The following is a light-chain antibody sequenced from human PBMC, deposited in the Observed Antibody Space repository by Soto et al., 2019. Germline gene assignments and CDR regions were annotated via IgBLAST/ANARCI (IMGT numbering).Light chain of an antibody. CDR1: QSVSTN. CDR3: QQYNNWPPWT. V-gene: IGKV3-15*01. CDR2: GAS. Sequence: EIVMTQSPVILSVSPGERVTLSFGASQSVSTNLAWYQQKVGQAPRLLIYGASTRATGIPARFSGSGSGTEFTLTISSLQSEDFAVYDCQQYNNWPPWTFGQGTKVDI. J-gene: IGKJ1*01.